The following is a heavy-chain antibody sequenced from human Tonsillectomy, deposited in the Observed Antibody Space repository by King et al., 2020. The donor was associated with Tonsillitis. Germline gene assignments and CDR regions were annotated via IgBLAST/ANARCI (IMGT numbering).Heavy chain of an antibody. CDR2: IGGTGETN. CDR3: TKALTPVRCGMDV. V-gene: IGHV3-23*04. CDR1: GFTFSTYG. Sequence: VQLVESGGGWVQPGGSLRLSGAASGFTFSTYGMNWVRQAPGKGLAWFASIGGTGETNYYVDSGKGRFTISRDNLKNTLYLQMNSLRAEDTAVYYCTKALTPVRCGMDVWGQGTTVSVSS. J-gene: IGHJ6*02. D-gene: IGHD4-23*01.